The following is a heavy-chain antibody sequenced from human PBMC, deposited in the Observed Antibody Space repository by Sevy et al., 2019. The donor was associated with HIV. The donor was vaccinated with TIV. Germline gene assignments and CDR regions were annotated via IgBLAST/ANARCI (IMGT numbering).Heavy chain of an antibody. V-gene: IGHV3-11*01. CDR3: ARAGGSWALGY. Sequence: GGSLRLSCAASGFIFSDYYMSWIRQAPGKGLEWVSYISGSGNTLYYTDSVKGRFTISRDNTKDSLYLQMNGLRAEGTAVYYCARAGGSWALGYWGQGSLVTVSS. J-gene: IGHJ4*02. D-gene: IGHD1-26*01. CDR1: GFIFSDYY. CDR2: ISGSGNTL.